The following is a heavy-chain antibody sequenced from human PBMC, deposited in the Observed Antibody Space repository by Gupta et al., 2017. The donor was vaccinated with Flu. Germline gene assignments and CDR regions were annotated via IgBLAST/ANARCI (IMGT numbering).Heavy chain of an antibody. D-gene: IGHD3-22*01. CDR2: IRSKAYGGTT. V-gene: IGHV3-49*03. J-gene: IGHJ5*02. CDR1: GFTFGDYA. Sequence: EVQLVESGRGLVQPGRSLRLSCTASGFTFGDYAMSWFRQAPGKGLEWVGFIRSKAYGGTTEYAASVKGRFTISRDDSKSIAYLQMNSLKTEDTAVYYCTRDLPPHYYDSSGYYSNWFDPWGQGTLVTVSS. CDR3: TRDLPPHYYDSSGYYSNWFDP.